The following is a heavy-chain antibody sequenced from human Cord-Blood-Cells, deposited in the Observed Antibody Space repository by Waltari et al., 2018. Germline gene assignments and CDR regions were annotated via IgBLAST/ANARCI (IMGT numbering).Heavy chain of an antibody. Sequence: QLQLQESGPGLVKPSETLSLTCTVSGGSISSSSYYWGWIRQPPGKGLEWIGSCYYSGTTHHHPTLKSRVTISVDTSKSQFSLKMSSVAAADTAVYYCARHATGWLLYYFDYWGQGTLVTVSS. J-gene: IGHJ4*02. V-gene: IGHV4-39*01. CDR2: CYYSGTT. CDR3: ARHATGWLLYYFDY. D-gene: IGHD3-22*01. CDR1: GGSISSSSYY.